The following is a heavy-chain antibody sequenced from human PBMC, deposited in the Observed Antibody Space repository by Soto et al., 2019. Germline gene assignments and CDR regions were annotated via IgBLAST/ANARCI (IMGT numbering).Heavy chain of an antibody. V-gene: IGHV4-39*07. J-gene: IGHJ6*02. CDR3: ARSPGVVKARWAGNYYYGMDV. CDR2: VYHRGRS. Sequence: PFETLCHTWPVAGGSVSNSNYYWGWIRQSPGKGLEWIGSVYHRGRSYSKSSVKSRVTISVDTSKNQFSLKLNSVTAADTAVYYCARSPGVVKARWAGNYYYGMDVWGQGTTVTVS. D-gene: IGHD3-3*01. CDR1: GGSVSNSNYY.